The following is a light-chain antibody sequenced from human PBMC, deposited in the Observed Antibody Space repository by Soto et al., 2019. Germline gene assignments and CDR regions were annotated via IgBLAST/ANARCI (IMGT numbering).Light chain of an antibody. CDR3: HQYNDWWT. Sequence: PGERATLSCRASQSIAISLAWYQQKPGQAPRLLIYGASTRATGIPARFSGSGSETEFTLTINGLQSEDFAVYYCHQYNDWWTFGQGTKVEIK. CDR2: GAS. V-gene: IGKV3-15*01. J-gene: IGKJ1*01. CDR1: QSIAIS.